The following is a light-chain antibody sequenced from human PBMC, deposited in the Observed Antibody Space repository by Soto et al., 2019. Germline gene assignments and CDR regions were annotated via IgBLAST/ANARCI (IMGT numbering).Light chain of an antibody. CDR1: QSISSY. CDR3: KQSYGTPPT. J-gene: IGKJ5*01. CDR2: GAS. V-gene: IGKV1-39*01. Sequence: DSQTTQSSSSLCPYVREPLSITCRPSQSISSYLNWYQQKPGQAPKLLIYGASSLQSGVPSRFSGSGSGTDFTLAISGLQTEDFATYYCKQSYGTPPTFGKGTRLEIK.